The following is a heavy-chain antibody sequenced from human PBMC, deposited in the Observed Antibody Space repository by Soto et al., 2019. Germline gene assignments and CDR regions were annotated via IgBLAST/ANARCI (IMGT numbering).Heavy chain of an antibody. CDR3: ARGLLDLVRGARYGMDV. V-gene: IGHV4-34*01. D-gene: IGHD3-10*01. J-gene: IGHJ6*02. Sequence: TSETLSLTCAVYVGSFSDYYWNWIRQPPGKGLEWIGEINHSESTNYNPSLKSRVTISVDTSKNQFSLKLTSVTAADTAVYYCARGLLDLVRGARYGMDVWGQGTTVTVSS. CDR2: INHSEST. CDR1: VGSFSDYY.